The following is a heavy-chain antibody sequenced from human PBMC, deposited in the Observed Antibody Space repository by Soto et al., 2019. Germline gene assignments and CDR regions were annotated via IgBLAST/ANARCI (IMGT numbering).Heavy chain of an antibody. V-gene: IGHV1-2*04. CDR1: GYTFTGYY. CDR2: INPNSGGT. J-gene: IGHJ6*02. D-gene: IGHD6-6*01. Sequence: QVQLVQSGAEVKKPGASVKVSCKASGYTFTGYYMHWVRQAPGQGLEWMGWINPNSGGTNYAQKFQGWVTMTRDTSISTAYMELSRLRSDDTAVYYCARASKCSSSCYYGMDVWGQGTTVNVSS. CDR3: ARASKCSSSCYYGMDV.